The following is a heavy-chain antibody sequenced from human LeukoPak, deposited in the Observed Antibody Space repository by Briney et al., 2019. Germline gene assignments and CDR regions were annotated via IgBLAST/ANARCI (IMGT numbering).Heavy chain of an antibody. CDR2: INTGNGDT. V-gene: IGHV1-3*04. CDR3: ARDLLYSSDSV. J-gene: IGHJ6*02. Sequence: ASVKVSCKASGYIFTRYTMHWVRQAPGQRLEWMGWINTGNGDTKYSQRFQGRVTITRDTSASTAYMDLSSLRSEDTAVYYCARDLLYSSDSVWGQGTTVTVSS. D-gene: IGHD3-22*01. CDR1: GYIFTRYT.